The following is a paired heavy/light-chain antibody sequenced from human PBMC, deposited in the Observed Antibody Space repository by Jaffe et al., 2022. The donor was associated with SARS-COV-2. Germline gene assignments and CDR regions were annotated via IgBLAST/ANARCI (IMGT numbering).Light chain of an antibody. CDR1: QSLLHSNGNNY. J-gene: IGKJ4*01. CDR3: MQALQSPFT. Sequence: DIVMTQSPLSLPVTPGEPASISCRSSQSLLHSNGNNYLDWYLQKPGQSPQLLIYLGSNRASGLPDRFSGSGSGTDFTLKISRVEAEDVGVYYCMQALQSPFTFGGGTKVEIK. V-gene: IGKV2-28*01. CDR2: LGS.
Heavy chain of an antibody. Sequence: QVQLQESGPGLVKPSQTLSLTCTVSGGSINSGDYCWTWIRQPPGKGLEWIGYIYYSGSTYYSPSLQSRLTMSLDTSNNQFSLKLSSVTAADTAVYYCARGWTLRPSYGDYEGFDYWGQGTLVTVSS. CDR1: GGSINSGDYC. CDR2: IYYSGST. J-gene: IGHJ4*02. CDR3: ARGWTLRPSYGDYEGFDY. V-gene: IGHV4-30-4*01. D-gene: IGHD4-17*01.